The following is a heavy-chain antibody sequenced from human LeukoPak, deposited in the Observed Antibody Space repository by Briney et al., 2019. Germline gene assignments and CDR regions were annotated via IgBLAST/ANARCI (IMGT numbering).Heavy chain of an antibody. CDR2: IRSKAYGGTT. Sequence: GGSQRLSCTASGFTFGDYAMSWVRQAPGKGLEWVGFIRSKAYGGTTEYAASVKGRFTISRDDSKSIAYLQMNSLKTEDTAVYYCTREGLEAYYYGSGSSIFDYWGQGTLVTVSS. V-gene: IGHV3-49*04. D-gene: IGHD3-10*01. J-gene: IGHJ4*02. CDR1: GFTFGDYA. CDR3: TREGLEAYYYGSGSSIFDY.